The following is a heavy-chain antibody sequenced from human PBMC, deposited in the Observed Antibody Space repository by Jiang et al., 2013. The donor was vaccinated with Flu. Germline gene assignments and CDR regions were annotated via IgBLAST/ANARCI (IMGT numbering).Heavy chain of an antibody. CDR3: ARWSRTKPTMTRPIDAFDI. D-gene: IGHD3-22*01. CDR1: GGSISSGGYY. Sequence: GPGLVKPSQTLSLTCTVSGGSISSGGYYWSWIRQHPGKGLEWIGYIYYSGSTYYNPSLKSLVTISVDTSKNQFSLKLSSVTAADTAVYYCARWSRTKPTMTRPIDAFDIWGQGTMVTVSS. CDR2: IYYSGST. V-gene: IGHV4-31*01. J-gene: IGHJ3*02.